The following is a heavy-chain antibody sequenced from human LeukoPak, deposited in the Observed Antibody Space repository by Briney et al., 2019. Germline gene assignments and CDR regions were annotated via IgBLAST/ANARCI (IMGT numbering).Heavy chain of an antibody. V-gene: IGHV1-69*06. D-gene: IGHD6-19*01. CDR3: ARSGIAVAGRGLVDY. CDR2: IIPISGTT. Sequence: AASVKVSCKASGGTLNSYVISWVRQAPGQGLEWMGGIIPISGTTNYAQKFQGRVTITADKSTSTAYMELSRLRSDDTAVYYCARSGIAVAGRGLVDYWGQGTLVTVSS. CDR1: GGTLNSYV. J-gene: IGHJ4*02.